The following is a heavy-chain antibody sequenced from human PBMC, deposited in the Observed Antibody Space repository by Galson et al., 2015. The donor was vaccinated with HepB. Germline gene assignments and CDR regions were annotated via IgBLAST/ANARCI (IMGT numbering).Heavy chain of an antibody. CDR3: TKDGAPSVSDNDDPLFGH. J-gene: IGHJ4*02. D-gene: IGHD5-12*01. CDR2: VSGEGRKK. Sequence: SLRLSCASSGFTFHGYAMQGVRQVPGKGLGWVAGVSGEGRKKEYGDAVRGRSTISRDNAEKSLYLQMNSLRPDDTALYYCTKDGAPSVSDNDDPLFGHWGQGTLVTVSS. V-gene: IGHV3-9*01. CDR1: GFTFHGYA.